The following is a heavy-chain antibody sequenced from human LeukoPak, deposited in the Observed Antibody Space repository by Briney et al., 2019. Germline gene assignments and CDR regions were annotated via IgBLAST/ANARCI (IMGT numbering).Heavy chain of an antibody. CDR3: TRDGGSWSHLDS. D-gene: IGHD2-15*01. Sequence: GGSLRLSCAASGFTFSSYAMHWVRQASGKGLEWVGRIETNAKNYATAYSASVKGRFIISRDESKNTAYLQMNSLNTDDTAVYYCTRDGGSWSHLDSWGQGTLVTVSS. CDR2: IETNAKNYAT. J-gene: IGHJ4*02. CDR1: GFTFSSYA. V-gene: IGHV3-73*01.